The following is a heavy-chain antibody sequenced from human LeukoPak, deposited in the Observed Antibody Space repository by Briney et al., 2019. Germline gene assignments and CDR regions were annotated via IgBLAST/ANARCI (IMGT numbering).Heavy chain of an antibody. CDR2: FFNSGST. D-gene: IGHD3-9*01. CDR1: GASISRDTW. J-gene: IGHJ6*03. Sequence: SETLSLTCPASGASISRDTWWSWFRQPPGRGLGGFGEFFNSGSTNYNPSLKSRVTISVDTSKNQFSLKLSSVTAADTAVYYCARDVRILTGYTSYYYYYYMDVWGKGTTVTISS. V-gene: IGHV4-4*02. CDR3: ARDVRILTGYTSYYYYYYMDV.